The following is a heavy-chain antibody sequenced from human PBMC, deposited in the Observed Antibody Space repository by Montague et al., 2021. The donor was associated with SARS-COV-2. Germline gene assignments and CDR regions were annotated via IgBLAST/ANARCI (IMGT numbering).Heavy chain of an antibody. D-gene: IGHD3-10*01. CDR2: INHGGST. CDR3: ARGRRILLWFGELLSGGDYYGMDV. V-gene: IGHV4-34*01. J-gene: IGHJ6*02. Sequence: SETLSLTCAVYGGSFSGYYWGWIRQPPGEGLEWIGEINHGGSTNXNPSFKSRVTISVDTSKNQFSLKLSSVTAADTAVYYCARGRRILLWFGELLSGGDYYGMDVWGQGTTVTVSS. CDR1: GGSFSGYY.